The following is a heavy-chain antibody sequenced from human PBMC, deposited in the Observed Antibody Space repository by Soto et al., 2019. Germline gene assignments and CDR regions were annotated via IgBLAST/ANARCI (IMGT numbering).Heavy chain of an antibody. J-gene: IGHJ4*02. CDR1: GFSLTTLGMS. V-gene: IGHV2-70*20. CDR3: VRGEVPSTMVMFFDY. D-gene: IGHD3-10*01. Sequence: GSGPTLVNPTQTLTLTCSFSGFSLTTLGMSVSWVRQPPGKTLEWLALVNWEDDKYYRPSLETRLTISKDTSTNRVLLTMTKLDPADTATYYCVRGEVPSTMVMFFDYWGQGALVTV. CDR2: VNWEDDK.